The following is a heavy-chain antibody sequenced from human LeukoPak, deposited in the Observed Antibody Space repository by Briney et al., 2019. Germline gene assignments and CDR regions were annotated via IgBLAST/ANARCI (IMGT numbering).Heavy chain of an antibody. CDR3: AREPRRDGYNLDAFDI. CDR1: GGSFSGYY. D-gene: IGHD5-24*01. Sequence: PSETLSLTCAVYGGSFSGYYWSWIRQPPGKGLEWIGEINHSGSTKYNSSLKSRVTISVDTSKNQFSLKLSSVTAADTAVYYCAREPRRDGYNLDAFDIWGQGTMVTVSS. J-gene: IGHJ3*02. CDR2: INHSGST. V-gene: IGHV4-34*01.